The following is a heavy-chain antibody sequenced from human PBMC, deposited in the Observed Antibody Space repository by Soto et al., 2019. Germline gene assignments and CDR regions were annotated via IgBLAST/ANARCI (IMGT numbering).Heavy chain of an antibody. CDR3: ARHNYGSGSTYFDY. D-gene: IGHD3-10*01. Sequence: SETLSLTCALYGGSFIGYYWSWSRQTPGKRLEWIGDMNLGGSGNYNPSLKSRVTFSMDPSKNQFSLKLNSMTAADTAVYYCARHNYGSGSTYFDYWGQGTLVTVSS. CDR1: GGSFIGYY. CDR2: MNLGGSG. V-gene: IGHV4-34*01. J-gene: IGHJ4*02.